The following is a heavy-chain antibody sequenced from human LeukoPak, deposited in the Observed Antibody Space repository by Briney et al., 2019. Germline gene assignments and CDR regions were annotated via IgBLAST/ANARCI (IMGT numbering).Heavy chain of an antibody. CDR2: ISYDGSNK. CDR1: GFTFSSYA. Sequence: GGSLRLSCAASGFTFSSYAMHWVRQAPGKGLEWVAVISYDGSNKYYADSVKGRFTISRDNSKNTLYLQMNSLRAEDTAVYYCARDPAAVHSFDYWGQGTLVTVSS. CDR3: ARDPAAVHSFDY. D-gene: IGHD6-13*01. V-gene: IGHV3-30-3*01. J-gene: IGHJ4*02.